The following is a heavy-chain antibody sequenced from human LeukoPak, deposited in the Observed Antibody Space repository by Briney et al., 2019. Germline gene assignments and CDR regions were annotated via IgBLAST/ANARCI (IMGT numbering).Heavy chain of an antibody. CDR2: ISGSGDNT. CDR3: AREDGYYFDY. Sequence: GGSLRLSCAASGFTFSSSAMSWVRQVPGKGLEWVSVISGSGDNTYYADSVKGRFTISRDNSKNMLYLQMNSLRAEDTAVYYCAREDGYYFDYWGQGTLVTVSS. CDR1: GFTFSSSA. J-gene: IGHJ4*02. V-gene: IGHV3-23*01. D-gene: IGHD3-22*01.